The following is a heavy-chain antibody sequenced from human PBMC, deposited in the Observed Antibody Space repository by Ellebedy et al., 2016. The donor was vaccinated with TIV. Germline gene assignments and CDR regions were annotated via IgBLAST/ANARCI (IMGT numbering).Heavy chain of an antibody. D-gene: IGHD6-19*01. CDR3: ARIGSGRSFYGMDV. CDR2: ISDSGSMI. J-gene: IGHJ6*02. V-gene: IGHV3-11*01. CDR1: GFSSSDYY. Sequence: GESLKISXAAPGFSSSDYYMSWIRQAPGKGLEWVSYISDSGSMIHYADSVKGRFTISRDNSKNSLYLQMNNLRAEDTVVYYCARIGSGRSFYGMDVWGQGTTVTVSS.